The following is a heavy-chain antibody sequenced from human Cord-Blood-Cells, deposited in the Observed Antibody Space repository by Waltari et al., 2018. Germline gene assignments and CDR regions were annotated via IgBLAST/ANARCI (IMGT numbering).Heavy chain of an antibody. D-gene: IGHD6-19*01. CDR1: GGSFSGYY. CDR2: INHSGST. V-gene: IGHV4-34*01. Sequence: QVQLQQWGAGLLKPSETLSLTCAVYGGSFSGYYWSWIRQPPGKGLEWIGEINHSGSTNYNPSLKSRVTISVDTSKNQFSLKLSSVTAADTAVYYCARGRRIAVAGNFDYWGQGTLVTVSS. CDR3: ARGRRIAVAGNFDY. J-gene: IGHJ4*02.